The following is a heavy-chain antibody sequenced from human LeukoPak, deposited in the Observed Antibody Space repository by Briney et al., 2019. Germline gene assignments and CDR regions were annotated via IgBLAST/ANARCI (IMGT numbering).Heavy chain of an antibody. J-gene: IGHJ4*02. D-gene: IGHD3-10*01. CDR2: IFPSHST. CDR3: ATKAGSGGGYFDY. Sequence: GGSLRLSCAASGLTVSTDYMSWVRQAPGKGLEWFSVIFPSHSTYYADSVKGRFTISRDNSKNAVYLQMNSLRPEDTAVYYCATKAGSGGGYFDYWGQGTLVTVSS. V-gene: IGHV3-53*05. CDR1: GLTVSTDY.